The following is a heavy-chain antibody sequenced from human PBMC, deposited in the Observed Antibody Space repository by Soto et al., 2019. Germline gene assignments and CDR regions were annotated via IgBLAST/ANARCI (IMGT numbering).Heavy chain of an antibody. CDR3: ASEAVAGFDY. CDR1: GFTFSSYG. V-gene: IGHV3-33*01. D-gene: IGHD6-19*01. Sequence: QVQLVESGGGVVQPGRSLRLSCAASGFTFSSYGMHWVRQAPGKGLEWVAVIWYDGSNKYYADSVKGRFTISRDNSKNTLYLQMNSLRAEDTSVYYCASEAVAGFDYWGQGTLVTVSS. CDR2: IWYDGSNK. J-gene: IGHJ4*02.